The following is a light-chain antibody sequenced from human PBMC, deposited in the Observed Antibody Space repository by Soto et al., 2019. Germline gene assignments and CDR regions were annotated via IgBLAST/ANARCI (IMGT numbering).Light chain of an antibody. Sequence: AIQMTQSPSSLSASVGDRVTITCRANQDIRSDLGWYQQKPGRAPQVLIYGASYLQSGVPSRFSGYGSGTDFTLTITNLLPEDFATYYCLQDYTYPRTFGQGTRVDIK. J-gene: IGKJ1*01. CDR3: LQDYTYPRT. CDR1: QDIRSD. CDR2: GAS. V-gene: IGKV1-6*01.